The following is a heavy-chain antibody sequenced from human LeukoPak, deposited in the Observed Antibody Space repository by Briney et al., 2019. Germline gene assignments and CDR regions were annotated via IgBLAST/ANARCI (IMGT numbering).Heavy chain of an antibody. CDR2: ISSSGSSM. J-gene: IGHJ3*02. Sequence: GGSLRLSCAATGFTFSRSEMNWVRQAPGKGLEWVSYISSSGSSMFCADSVKGRFTISRDNAKNSLYLQMISLRAEDTAVYYCARENQQLDAFDIWGQGTMVTVSS. D-gene: IGHD6-13*01. V-gene: IGHV3-48*03. CDR3: ARENQQLDAFDI. CDR1: GFTFSRSE.